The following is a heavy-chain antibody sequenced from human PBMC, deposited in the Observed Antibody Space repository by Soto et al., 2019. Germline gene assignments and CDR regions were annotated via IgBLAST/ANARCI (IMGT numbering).Heavy chain of an antibody. CDR1: GFTFSSYG. D-gene: IGHD3-3*01. CDR2: IRYDGSNK. V-gene: IGHV3-30*02. CDR3: VKGTYYDFWSGYYTEGVDY. Sequence: GGSLRLSCAASGFTFSSYGMHWVRQAPGKGLEWVAVIRYDGSNKYYADSVKGRFTISRDNSKNTLYLQMSSLRAEDTAVYYCVKGTYYDFWSGYYTEGVDYWGQGTLVTVS. J-gene: IGHJ4*02.